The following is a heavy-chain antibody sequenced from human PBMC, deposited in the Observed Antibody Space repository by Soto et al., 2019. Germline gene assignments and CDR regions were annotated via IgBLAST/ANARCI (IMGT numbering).Heavy chain of an antibody. CDR1: GYTFTSYY. CDR2: INPSGGST. J-gene: IGHJ4*02. Sequence: ASVKVSCKASGYTFTSYYMHWVRQAPGQGLEWMGIINPSGGSTSYAQKFQGRVTMTRDTSTSTVHMELSSLRSEDTAVYYCARDPRRVTYYYDSSGYYLDYWGQGTLVTVSS. D-gene: IGHD3-22*01. V-gene: IGHV1-46*01. CDR3: ARDPRRVTYYYDSSGYYLDY.